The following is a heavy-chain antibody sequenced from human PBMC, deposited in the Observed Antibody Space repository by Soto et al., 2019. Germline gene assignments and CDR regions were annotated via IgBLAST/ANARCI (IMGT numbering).Heavy chain of an antibody. CDR3: ARDEVMVAGKEGTWFDP. Sequence: EVQLVESGGGLVQPGGSLRLSCAASGFTVSSNYMSWVRQAPGKGLEWVSVIYSGGSTYYADSVKGRFTISRDNSKNTLYLQKNGLRAEDTAVYYCARDEVMVAGKEGTWFDPWGQGTLLTVSS. J-gene: IGHJ5*02. V-gene: IGHV3-66*01. D-gene: IGHD6-19*01. CDR1: GFTVSSNY. CDR2: IYSGGST.